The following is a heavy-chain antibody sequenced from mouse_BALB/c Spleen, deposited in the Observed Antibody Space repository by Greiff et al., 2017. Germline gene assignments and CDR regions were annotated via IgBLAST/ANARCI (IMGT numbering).Heavy chain of an antibody. CDR2: ISSGGSYT. V-gene: IGHV5-9-4*01. CDR3: ARDRDGNYAMDY. CDR1: GFTFSSYA. J-gene: IGHJ4*01. D-gene: IGHD2-1*01. Sequence: EVKLEESGGGLVKPGGSLKLSCAASGFTFSSYAMSWVRQSPEKRLEWVAEISSGGSYTYYPDTVTGRFTISRDNAKNTLYLEMSSLRSEDTAMYYCARDRDGNYAMDYWGQGTSVTVSS.